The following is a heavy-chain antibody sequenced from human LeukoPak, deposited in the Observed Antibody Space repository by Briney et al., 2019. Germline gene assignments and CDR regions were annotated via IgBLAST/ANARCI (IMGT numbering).Heavy chain of an antibody. V-gene: IGHV1-8*01. CDR3: ARSRGYSYGLDY. CDR1: GYTFTSYD. CDR2: MNPNSGNT. D-gene: IGHD5-18*01. J-gene: IGHJ4*02. Sequence: ASVKVSCKASGYTFTSYDINWVRQATGQGLEWMGWMNPNSGNTGYAQKFQGRVTMTRNTSISTAYMELSRLRSDDTAVYYCARSRGYSYGLDYWGQGTLVTVSS.